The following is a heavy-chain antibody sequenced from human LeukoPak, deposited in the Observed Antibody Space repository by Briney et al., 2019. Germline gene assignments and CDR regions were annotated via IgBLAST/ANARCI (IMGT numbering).Heavy chain of an antibody. V-gene: IGHV4-59*08. CDR2: IYYSGST. J-gene: IGHJ3*02. CDR3: AGLLDYGDYGDAFDI. D-gene: IGHD4-17*01. CDR1: GGSISGYY. Sequence: SETLSLTCTVSGGSISGYYWSWIRQPPGKGLEWIGYIYYSGSTNYNPSLKSRVTISVDTSKNQFSLKLSSVTAADTAVYYCAGLLDYGDYGDAFDIWGQGTMVTVSS.